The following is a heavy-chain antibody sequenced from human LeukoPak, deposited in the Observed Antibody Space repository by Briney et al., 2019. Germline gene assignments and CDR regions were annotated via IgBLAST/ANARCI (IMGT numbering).Heavy chain of an antibody. V-gene: IGHV3-23*01. CDR2: ISGSGGST. CDR1: GFTFSSYG. J-gene: IGHJ4*02. D-gene: IGHD1-26*01. CDR3: AKDAVVGATSSNYDY. Sequence: GGTLRLSCAASGFTFSSYGMSRVRQAPGKGLEWVSAISGSGGSTYYADSVKGRFTISRDNSKNTLYLQMNSLRAEDTAVYYCAKDAVVGATSSNYDYWGQGTLVTVSS.